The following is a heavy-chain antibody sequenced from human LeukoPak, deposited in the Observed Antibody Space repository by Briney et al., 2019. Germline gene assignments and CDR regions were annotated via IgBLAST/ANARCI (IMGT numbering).Heavy chain of an antibody. CDR3: AKVLGVVPAAYDY. D-gene: IGHD2-2*01. V-gene: IGHV3-23*01. Sequence: PGGSLRLSCAASGFSFSSYAMSWVRQAPGKGLEWVSAISGSGGSTYYADSVKGRFTISRDNSQNTLYLQMNSLRAEDTAVYYCAKVLGVVPAAYDYWGQGTLVTVSS. J-gene: IGHJ4*02. CDR2: ISGSGGST. CDR1: GFSFSSYA.